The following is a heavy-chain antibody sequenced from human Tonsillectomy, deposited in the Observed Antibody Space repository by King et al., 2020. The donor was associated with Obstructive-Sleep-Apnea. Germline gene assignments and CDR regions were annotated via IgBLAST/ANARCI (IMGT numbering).Heavy chain of an antibody. CDR3: ARGGSDILTGYYAGRDVDFDY. D-gene: IGHD3-9*01. Sequence: QLVQSGADVKKPGASVKVSCKASGYTFTSYGISWVRQAPGQGLEWMGWISASNGNTNSAQRLQGRVTMTTDTSTSTVYMELRSLRSDDTAVYYCARGGSDILTGYYAGRDVDFDYWGQGTLVTVSS. J-gene: IGHJ4*02. V-gene: IGHV1-18*01. CDR1: GYTFTSYG. CDR2: ISASNGNT.